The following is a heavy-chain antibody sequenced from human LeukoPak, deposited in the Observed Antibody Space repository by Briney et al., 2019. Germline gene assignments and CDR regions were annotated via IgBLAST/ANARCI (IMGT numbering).Heavy chain of an antibody. J-gene: IGHJ4*02. CDR2: ISSSGSTI. D-gene: IGHD3-16*01. V-gene: IGHV3-48*03. CDR1: GFTFGDYE. CDR3: ARDTLSGLAFY. Sequence: PGGSLRLSCAASGFTFGDYEMNWVRQAPGKGLEWVSYISSSGSTIYYADSVKGRFTISRDNAKNSLFLQMNSLRAEHTAVYYCARDTLSGLAFYWGQGTLVTVSS.